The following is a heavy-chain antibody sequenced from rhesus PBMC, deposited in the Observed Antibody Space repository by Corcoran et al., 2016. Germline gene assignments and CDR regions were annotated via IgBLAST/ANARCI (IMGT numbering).Heavy chain of an antibody. J-gene: IGHJ5-1*01. D-gene: IGHD1-44*01. Sequence: QVQLQESGPGLVKPSETLSLTRAVSGGSISGYYWSWIRQPPGKGLEWIGNIDGNSAGTNYTPSLQSRVTISKDTSKNQFSLKLSSVAAADTAVYYCARDSGNYWNRFDVWGPGVLVTVSS. CDR3: ARDSGNYWNRFDV. CDR2: IDGNSAGT. V-gene: IGHV4-81*01. CDR1: GGSISGYY.